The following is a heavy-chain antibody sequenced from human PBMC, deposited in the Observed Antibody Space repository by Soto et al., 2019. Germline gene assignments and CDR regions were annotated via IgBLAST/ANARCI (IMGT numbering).Heavy chain of an antibody. Sequence: QVQLVESGGGVVQPGRSLRLSCVTSGFTLSDHAMHWVRQPPGKAPEWVALTSDDGTNEFYADSVKGRFTISRDNSQSTVYLQMSSLRSEDTALYYCAKDIGSGSHFNPRNPYFYNGMDVWGQGTRVTVSS. CDR1: GFTLSDHA. D-gene: IGHD3-10*01. V-gene: IGHV3-30*18. CDR2: TSDDGTNE. J-gene: IGHJ6*02. CDR3: AKDIGSGSHFNPRNPYFYNGMDV.